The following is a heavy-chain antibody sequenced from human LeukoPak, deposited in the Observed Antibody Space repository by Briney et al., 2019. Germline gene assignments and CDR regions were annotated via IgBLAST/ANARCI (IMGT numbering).Heavy chain of an antibody. CDR1: GYSISSGYY. CDR2: IYTSGST. J-gene: IGHJ6*03. V-gene: IGHV4-38-2*02. D-gene: IGHD1-26*01. CDR3: ARDLRGGSLGFYYYYYMDV. Sequence: PSETLSLTCTVSGYSISSGYYWGWIRQPPGKGLKWIGRIYTSGSTNYNPSLKSRVTISVDTSKNQFSLKLSSVTAADTAVYYCARDLRGGSLGFYYYYYMDVWGKGTTVTVSS.